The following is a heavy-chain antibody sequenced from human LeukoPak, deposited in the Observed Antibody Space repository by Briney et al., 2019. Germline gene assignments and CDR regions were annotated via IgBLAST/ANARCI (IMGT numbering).Heavy chain of an antibody. D-gene: IGHD6-19*01. CDR1: GFTFSSYW. V-gene: IGHV3-48*04. CDR3: ATGYSSGWYVGGNFDY. Sequence: PGGSLRLSCAASGFTFSSYWMSWVRQAPGKGLEWVSYISSSGSTIYYADSVKGRFTISRDNAKNSLYLQMNSLRAEDTAVYYCATGYSSGWYVGGNFDYWGQGTLVTVSS. CDR2: ISSSGSTI. J-gene: IGHJ4*02.